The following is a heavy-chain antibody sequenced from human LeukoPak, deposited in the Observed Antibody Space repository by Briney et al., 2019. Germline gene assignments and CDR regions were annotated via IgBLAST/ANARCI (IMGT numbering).Heavy chain of an antibody. CDR1: GFTFSSDW. V-gene: IGHV3-74*01. D-gene: IGHD1-26*01. CDR2: IHSDGRST. CDR3: ARAVYSGSYLGY. Sequence: PGGSLRLSCAASGFTFSSDWMNWVRQVPEKRLEWVSRIHSDGRSTSYADSVKGRFTISRDNARNTLYLQMNSLRAEDTAVYYCARAVYSGSYLGYWGQGTLVTVSS. J-gene: IGHJ4*02.